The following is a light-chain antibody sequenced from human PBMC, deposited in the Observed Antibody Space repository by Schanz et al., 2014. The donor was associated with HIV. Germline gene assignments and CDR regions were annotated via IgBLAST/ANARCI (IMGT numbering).Light chain of an antibody. Sequence: QSVLTQPPSVSGAPGQRVTISCTGSSSNIGAGYDVHWYQQVPGTAPKLLIFGNRYRASGVPDRFSGSKSGTSASLAITGLRAEDEAEYFCQSYDSSLSGSGVFRGGTKLTVL. CDR1: SSNIGAGYD. J-gene: IGLJ2*01. CDR3: QSYDSSLSGSGV. V-gene: IGLV1-40*01. CDR2: GNR.